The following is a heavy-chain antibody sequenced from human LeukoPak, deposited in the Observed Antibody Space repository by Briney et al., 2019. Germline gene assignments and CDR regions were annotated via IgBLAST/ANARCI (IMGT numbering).Heavy chain of an antibody. Sequence: ASVKVSCKASGYTFTSYGISWVRQSPGQGLEWMGWISTYNGDTNYAQKLQGRVTMTTDTSTNTAYMELRSLRSDDTAVYYCAREGLGELTLDYWGQGTLVTVSS. D-gene: IGHD3-16*01. CDR2: ISTYNGDT. J-gene: IGHJ4*02. CDR3: AREGLGELTLDY. V-gene: IGHV1-18*01. CDR1: GYTFTSYG.